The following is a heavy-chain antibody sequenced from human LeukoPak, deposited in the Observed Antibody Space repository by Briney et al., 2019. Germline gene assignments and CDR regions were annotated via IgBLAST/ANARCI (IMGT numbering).Heavy chain of an antibody. CDR1: GFTFSNYV. CDR2: IKSKTDGGTT. CDR3: TSCIAARRGRYYYYYYMDV. D-gene: IGHD6-6*01. V-gene: IGHV3-15*01. Sequence: GGSLRLSCAASGFTFSNYVIHWVRQAPGKGLEWVGRIKSKTDGGTTDYAAPVKGRFTISRDDSKNTLYLQMNSLKTEDTAVYYCTSCIAARRGRYYYYYYMDVWGKGTTVTVSS. J-gene: IGHJ6*03.